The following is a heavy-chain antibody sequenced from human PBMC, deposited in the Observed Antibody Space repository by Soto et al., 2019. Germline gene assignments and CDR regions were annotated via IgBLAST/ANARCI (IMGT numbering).Heavy chain of an antibody. V-gene: IGHV5-51*01. Sequence: PGESLKISCMGSGYKVSTWHNFTSYWIAWVRQMPGEGLEWMGIIYPGDSDTRYSPSFQGHVTISADKSISTAYLQWSSLKASDTAMYYCARLPLAAAYSDANTWGQGTLVTVS. CDR3: ARLPLAAAYSDANT. CDR2: IYPGDSDT. CDR1: GYKVSTWHNFTSYW. J-gene: IGHJ5*02. D-gene: IGHD6-13*01.